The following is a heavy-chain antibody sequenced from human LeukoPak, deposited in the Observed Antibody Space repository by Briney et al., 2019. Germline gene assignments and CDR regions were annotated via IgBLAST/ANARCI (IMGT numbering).Heavy chain of an antibody. CDR2: INPTGGSA. Sequence: APVKASCKASGYTFTRSFMHWVPQAPGHGLKCMGIINPTGGSAAHAKTSPGRVAMTRDTTTSTIYLALSSVRSAHPTLQYSTRGGIGVAGGLFDYWGQGSLVTV. D-gene: IGHD6-19*01. J-gene: IGHJ4*02. CDR3: TRGGIGVAGGLFDY. CDR1: GYTFTRSF. V-gene: IGHV1-46*03.